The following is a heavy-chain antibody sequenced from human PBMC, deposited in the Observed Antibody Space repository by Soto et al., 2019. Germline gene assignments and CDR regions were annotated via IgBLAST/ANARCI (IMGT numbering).Heavy chain of an antibody. CDR3: ARVWVRDGYNYGLDY. CDR2: IYSDGTT. V-gene: IGHV3-66*01. J-gene: IGHJ4*02. D-gene: IGHD5-12*01. CDR1: GFTVSDSF. Sequence: PGGSLRLSCAASGFTVSDSFMSWVRQAPGKGLEWVSVIYSDGTTYHADSVKGRFTVSRDNSMNILYLQMNSLRVEDTAVYYCARVWVRDGYNYGLDYWGQGTLVTVSS.